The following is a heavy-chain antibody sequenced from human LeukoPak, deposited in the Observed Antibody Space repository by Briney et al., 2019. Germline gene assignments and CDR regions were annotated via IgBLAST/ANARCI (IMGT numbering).Heavy chain of an antibody. CDR1: GCTFTSYS. Sequence: GASVKVSCKASGCTFTSYSMSWVRQAPGQGLEWMGRIIPILGVANYAQKFQGRVTITADKSTSTAYMEMSSLRSEDTAVYYCARSGCWSGYARWNWFDPWGQGTLVTVSS. CDR2: IIPILGVA. D-gene: IGHD3-3*01. CDR3: ARSGCWSGYARWNWFDP. V-gene: IGHV1-69*02. J-gene: IGHJ5*02.